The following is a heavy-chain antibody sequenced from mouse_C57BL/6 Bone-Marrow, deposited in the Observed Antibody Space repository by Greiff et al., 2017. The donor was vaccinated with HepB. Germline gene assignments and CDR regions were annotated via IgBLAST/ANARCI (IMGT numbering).Heavy chain of an antibody. D-gene: IGHD2-4*01. CDR2: INPGSGGT. Sequence: QVQLQQSGAELVRPGTSVKVSCKASGYAFTNYLIEWVKQRPGQGLEWIGVINPGSGGTNYNEKFKGKATLTADKSSSTAYMQLSSLTSEDSAVYCCAAGGYYDYDGGDWYFDVWGTGTTVTVSS. V-gene: IGHV1-54*01. J-gene: IGHJ1*03. CDR1: GYAFTNYL. CDR3: AAGGYYDYDGGDWYFDV.